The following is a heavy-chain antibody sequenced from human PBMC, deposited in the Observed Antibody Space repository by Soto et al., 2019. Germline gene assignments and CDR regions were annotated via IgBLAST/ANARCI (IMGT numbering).Heavy chain of an antibody. CDR1: GGTFNNYA. Sequence: QVQLVQSGAEVKKPGSSVTVSCTASGGTFNNYAINWVRQAPGQGLEWMGGIIPMFGTSSYARKFQDRVTIAADESTSTACLELSGLRSEDTAVYFCAGDIRTWNYGMDVWGQGTTVSVSS. D-gene: IGHD1-1*01. CDR2: IIPMFGTS. J-gene: IGHJ6*02. V-gene: IGHV1-69*12. CDR3: AGDIRTWNYGMDV.